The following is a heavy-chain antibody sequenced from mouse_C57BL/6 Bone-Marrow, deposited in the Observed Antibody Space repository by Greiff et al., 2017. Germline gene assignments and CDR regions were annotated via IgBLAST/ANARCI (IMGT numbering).Heavy chain of an antibody. J-gene: IGHJ1*03. Sequence: VQLQQSGPELVKPGASVKISCKASGYAFRSSWLNWVKQRPGKGLEWIGRIYPGDGDTNYTGKFKGKATLTADKSSSTAYMQLSSLTSEDSAVYFCARWNWDWYFDVWGTGTTVTVSS. D-gene: IGHD4-1*01. CDR2: IYPGDGDT. V-gene: IGHV1-82*01. CDR3: ARWNWDWYFDV. CDR1: GYAFRSSW.